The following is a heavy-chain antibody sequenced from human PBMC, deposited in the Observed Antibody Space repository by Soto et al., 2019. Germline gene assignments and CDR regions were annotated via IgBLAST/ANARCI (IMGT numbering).Heavy chain of an antibody. V-gene: IGHV3-30-3*01. J-gene: IGHJ4*02. D-gene: IGHD3-22*01. CDR1: GFTFSSYA. CDR3: ARDPDYYYDSSGYYYFDY. Sequence: GSLRLSCAASGFTFSSYAMHWVRQAPGKGLEWVAVISYDGSNKYYADSVKGRFTISRDNSKNTLYLQMNSLRAEDTAVYYCARDPDYYYDSSGYYYFDYWGQGTLVTVSS. CDR2: ISYDGSNK.